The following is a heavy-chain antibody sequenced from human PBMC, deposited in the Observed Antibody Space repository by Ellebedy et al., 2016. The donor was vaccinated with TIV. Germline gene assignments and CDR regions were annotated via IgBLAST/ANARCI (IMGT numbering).Heavy chain of an antibody. CDR1: GGSFSGYC. CDR2: INRSGSI. J-gene: IGHJ6*02. D-gene: IGHD3-10*01. CDR3: ARDLLMVRGPYYYGMDV. Sequence: SETLSLTCAVYGGSFSGYCWSWIRQSQGKGLEWIGEINRSGSINYNPSLKSRVTISVDKSKNQFSLKLSSVTAADTAVYYCARDLLMVRGPYYYGMDVWGQGTTVTVSS. V-gene: IGHV4-34*01.